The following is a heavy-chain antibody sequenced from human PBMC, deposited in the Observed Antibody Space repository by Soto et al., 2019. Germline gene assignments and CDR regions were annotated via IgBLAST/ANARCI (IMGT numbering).Heavy chain of an antibody. CDR2: INAGNGNT. Sequence: QVQLVQSGAEVKKPGASVKVSCKASGYIFTSYAMHWVRQAPGQRLEWMGWINAGNGNTKYSQKFQGRVTITRDTSASTAYMELSSLRSEDTAVYYCASPAMVRGAPIIAPFDYWGQGTLVTVSS. D-gene: IGHD3-10*01. CDR3: ASPAMVRGAPIIAPFDY. CDR1: GYIFTSYA. J-gene: IGHJ4*02. V-gene: IGHV1-3*01.